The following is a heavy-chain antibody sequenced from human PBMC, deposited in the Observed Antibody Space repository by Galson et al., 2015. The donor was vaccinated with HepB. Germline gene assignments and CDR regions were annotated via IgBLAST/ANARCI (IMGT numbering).Heavy chain of an antibody. V-gene: IGHV1-69*01. J-gene: IGHJ4*02. CDR3: ARAVKDCSGGTCHSYYFDY. D-gene: IGHD2-15*01. CDR2: IIPIFATA. Sequence: VKVSCKASGGTFRSYSINWVRQAPGQGLEWMGGIIPIFATANYAQKFPGRVTITADETTSTAYMELSSLRSEDTAVYYCARAVKDCSGGTCHSYYFDYWGRGTLVTVSS. CDR1: GGTFRSYS.